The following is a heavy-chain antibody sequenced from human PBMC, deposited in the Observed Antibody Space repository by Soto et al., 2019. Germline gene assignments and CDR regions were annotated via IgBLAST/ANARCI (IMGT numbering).Heavy chain of an antibody. CDR3: ARREIQGPIDY. V-gene: IGHV4-28*01. Sequence: SETLSLTCAISGYSISSSNWWGWIRQPPGKGLEWIGYIYYSGTTYYNPSLKSRVTMSVDTSRNQFSLKLTSVTAVDTAVYYCARREIQGPIDYWGQGTLVTVSS. CDR2: IYYSGTT. J-gene: IGHJ4*02. D-gene: IGHD1-26*01. CDR1: GYSISSSNW.